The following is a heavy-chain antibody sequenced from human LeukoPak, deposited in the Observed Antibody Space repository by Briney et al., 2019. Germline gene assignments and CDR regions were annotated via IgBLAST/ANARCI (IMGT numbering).Heavy chain of an antibody. J-gene: IGHJ3*02. CDR3: ARCPPDGHKSGVDDI. CDR1: GYSFTNYW. V-gene: IGHV5-51*01. D-gene: IGHD5-24*01. Sequence: GGSLRLSCKGSGYSFTNYWIGWVRQVTGKGLEWMGIIYPGNSDVVYSPSFQGQVTISADKSITTAYLQWSSLKASDTAMYFCARCPPDGHKSGVDDIWGQGTMVIVSS. CDR2: IYPGNSDV.